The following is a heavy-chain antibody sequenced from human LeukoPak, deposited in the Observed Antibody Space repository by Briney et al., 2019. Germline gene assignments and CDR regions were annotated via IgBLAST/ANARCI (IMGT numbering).Heavy chain of an antibody. J-gene: IGHJ5*02. CDR2: INPNSGGT. V-gene: IGHV1-2*02. D-gene: IGHD7-27*01. CDR1: GYTFTSYY. CDR3: ARDRRPHGDLNWFDP. Sequence: ASVKVSCKASGYTFTSYYMHWVRQAPGQGLEWMGWINPNSGGTNYAQKFQGRVTMTRDTSISTAYMELSRLRSDDTAVYYCARDRRPHGDLNWFDPWGQGTLVTVSS.